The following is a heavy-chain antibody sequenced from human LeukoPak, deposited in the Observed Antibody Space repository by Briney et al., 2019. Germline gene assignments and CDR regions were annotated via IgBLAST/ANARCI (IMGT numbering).Heavy chain of an antibody. CDR1: GFSVSSNY. D-gene: IGHD3-22*01. CDR2: IYSDGST. CDR3: ARGLYYYDRSWFLYY. Sequence: GGSLRLSCAASGFSVSSNYMSWVRQAPGKGLEWVSVIYSDGSTYYADSVKGRFTISRDNSKNTLYLQMNILRAEDTAVYYCARGLYYYDRSWFLYYWGQGTLGTGSS. V-gene: IGHV3-53*01. J-gene: IGHJ4*02.